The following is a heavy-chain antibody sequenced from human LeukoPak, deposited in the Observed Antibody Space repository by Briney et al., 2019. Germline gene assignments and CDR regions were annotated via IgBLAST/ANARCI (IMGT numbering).Heavy chain of an antibody. J-gene: IGHJ4*02. CDR2: IRYDGSQT. D-gene: IGHD6-19*01. CDR1: GFTFSYYG. V-gene: IGHV3-30*02. Sequence: PGGSLRLSCAASGFTFSYYGMHWVRQAPVRGLEWVTFIRYDGSQTYYADSLKGRFTISRDNSKNTVYLQMNTLSPEDTAMYYCAKGSIAVVDYWGQGTLVTVSS. CDR3: AKGSIAVVDY.